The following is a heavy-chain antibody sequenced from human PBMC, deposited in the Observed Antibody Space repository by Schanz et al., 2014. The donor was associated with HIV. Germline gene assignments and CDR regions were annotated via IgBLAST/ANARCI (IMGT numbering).Heavy chain of an antibody. CDR1: GFTFSSYG. D-gene: IGHD6-6*01. J-gene: IGHJ4*02. CDR3: AKDQTSFGSSFFDY. V-gene: IGHV3-30*18. CDR2: ISFDGTYE. Sequence: EQLLESGGGLVRPGGSLRLSCAASGFTFSSYGMHWVRQAPGKGLEWVAVISFDGTYEYYADSVKGRFTISRDKSKNTLYLQMNSLRPDDTGVYYCAKDQTSFGSSFFDYWGQGTLVTVSS.